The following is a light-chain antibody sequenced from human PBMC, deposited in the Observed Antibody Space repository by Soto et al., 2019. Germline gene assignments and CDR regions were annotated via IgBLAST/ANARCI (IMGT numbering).Light chain of an antibody. CDR3: QQYKNWWT. CDR1: QSVSNN. V-gene: IGKV3-15*01. CDR2: GAS. Sequence: EVVMTQSPATLSVAPGERATLSCRASQSVSNNLAWYQQKPGQAPRLLIYGASTRATGIPARFSGSGSGTEFTLTISSLQSEDFGVYYCQQYKNWWTFGQGTKVEIK. J-gene: IGKJ1*01.